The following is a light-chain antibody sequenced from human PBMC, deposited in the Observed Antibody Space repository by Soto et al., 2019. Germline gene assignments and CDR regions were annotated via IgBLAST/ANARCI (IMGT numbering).Light chain of an antibody. CDR3: QHYNSYSEE. J-gene: IGKJ1*01. Sequence: IVMTQSPATLSLSPGEIVTLSCRASQSAISNLAWYQQKPGQNNRIIIYDASTRATDIPDRFSGSGSGTEFALTISSLQPDDFATYCCQHYNSYSEEFGQGTKVDI. V-gene: IGKV3-15*01. CDR2: DAS. CDR1: QSAISN.